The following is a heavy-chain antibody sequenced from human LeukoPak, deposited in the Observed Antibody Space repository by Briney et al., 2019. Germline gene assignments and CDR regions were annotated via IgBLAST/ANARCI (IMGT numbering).Heavy chain of an antibody. CDR1: GFTFSSYG. J-gene: IGHJ6*03. CDR3: AKGFMVRGVIIRVDYYYYMDV. CDR2: IRYDGSNK. D-gene: IGHD3-10*01. Sequence: GGSLRLSCAASGFTFSSYGMHWVRQAPGKGLEGVAFIRYDGSNKYYADSVKGRFTISRDNSKNTLYLQMNSLRAEDTAVYYCAKGFMVRGVIIRVDYYYYMDVWGKGTTVTISS. V-gene: IGHV3-30*02.